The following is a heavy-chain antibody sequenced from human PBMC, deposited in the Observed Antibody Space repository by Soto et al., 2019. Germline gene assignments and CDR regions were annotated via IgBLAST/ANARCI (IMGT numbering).Heavy chain of an antibody. CDR2: IIPIFGTA. J-gene: IGHJ4*02. Sequence: SVKVSCKASGGTFSSYAISWVRQAPGQGLEWMGGIIPIFGTANYAQKFQSRVTISIDASKNQFSLKLTSVTTADTAVYYCARRRASDYGGNHHPYYFDRWGQGALVTVSS. CDR1: GGTFSSYA. V-gene: IGHV1-69*05. D-gene: IGHD4-17*01. CDR3: ARRRASDYGGNHHPYYFDR.